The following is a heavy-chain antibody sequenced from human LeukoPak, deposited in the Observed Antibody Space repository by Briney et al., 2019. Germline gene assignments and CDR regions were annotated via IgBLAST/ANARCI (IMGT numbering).Heavy chain of an antibody. CDR3: ARDGAAAAGRYFDY. CDR2: ISTTSAYI. D-gene: IGHD6-13*01. V-gene: IGHV3-21*01. J-gene: IGHJ4*02. CDR1: GFSFSSYG. Sequence: GSLRLSCAASGFSFSSYGMHWVRQAPGKGLEWVSSISTTSAYIYYADSVKGRLTTSRDNAKSSLYLEMNSLRAEDTAVYYCARDGAAAAGRYFDYWGQGSLVTVSS.